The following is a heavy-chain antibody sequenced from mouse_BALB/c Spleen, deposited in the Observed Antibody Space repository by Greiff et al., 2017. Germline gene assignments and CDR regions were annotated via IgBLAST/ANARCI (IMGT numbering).Heavy chain of an antibody. CDR1: GYTFTDYA. J-gene: IGHJ4*01. D-gene: IGHD1-1*01. Sequence: QVQLQQSGAELVRPGVSVKISCKGSGYTFTDYAMHWVKQSHAKSLEWIGVISTYYGDASYNQKFKGKATMTVDKSSSTAYMELARLTSEDSAIYYCARDVLRGAMDYWGQGTSVTVSS. CDR2: ISTYYGDA. V-gene: IGHV1S137*01. CDR3: ARDVLRGAMDY.